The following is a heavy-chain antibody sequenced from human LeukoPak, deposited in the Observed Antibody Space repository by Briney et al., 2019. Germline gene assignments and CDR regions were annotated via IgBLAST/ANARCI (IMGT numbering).Heavy chain of an antibody. J-gene: IGHJ4*02. CDR1: GFTFSSFG. D-gene: IGHD5-12*01. Sequence: GGSLGLSCAASGFTFSSFGMSWVRQAPGKGLEWVSAITGSGRSTYYADSVKGRFTVSRDNSKNTLYLQMNSLRAEDTAVYFCAKGALVATSHFDNWGQGTLVTVSS. CDR2: ITGSGRST. V-gene: IGHV3-23*01. CDR3: AKGALVATSHFDN.